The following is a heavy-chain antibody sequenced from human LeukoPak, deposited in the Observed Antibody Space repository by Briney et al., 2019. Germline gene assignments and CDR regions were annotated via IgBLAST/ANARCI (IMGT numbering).Heavy chain of an antibody. Sequence: GGSLRLSCAASGFTFSSYSMNWVRQAPGKGLEWVSSISSSSSYIYYADSVKGRFTISRDNAKNSLYLQMNSLRAEDTAVYYCARSPRDTAMGMYYYYYGMDVWGQGATVTVSS. J-gene: IGHJ6*02. V-gene: IGHV3-21*01. D-gene: IGHD5-18*01. CDR2: ISSSSSYI. CDR3: ARSPRDTAMGMYYYYYGMDV. CDR1: GFTFSSYS.